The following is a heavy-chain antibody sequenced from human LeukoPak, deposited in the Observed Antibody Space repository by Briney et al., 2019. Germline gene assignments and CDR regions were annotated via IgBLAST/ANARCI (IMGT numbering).Heavy chain of an antibody. J-gene: IGHJ4*02. Sequence: GASVKVSCKASGYTFTSYDINWVRQAPGQGLEWMGWMNPNSGNTGYAHKFQGRVTMTRNTSISTAYMELSSLRSEDTAVYYCASGGSMVRGVNEDYWGQGTLVTVSS. CDR1: GYTFTSYD. V-gene: IGHV1-8*01. CDR3: ASGGSMVRGVNEDY. D-gene: IGHD3-10*01. CDR2: MNPNSGNT.